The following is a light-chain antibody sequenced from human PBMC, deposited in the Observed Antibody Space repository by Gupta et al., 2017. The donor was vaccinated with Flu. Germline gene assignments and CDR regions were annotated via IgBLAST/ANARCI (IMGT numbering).Light chain of an antibody. CDR2: NDN. J-gene: IGLJ3*02. CDR3: AAWDDSLTALSADGSLSGLWV. Sequence: WYQHLPGTAPRLLIYNDNQRPSGVPDRFSGSKSGTSASLAIGGLQSEDEADYYCAAWDDSLTALSADGSLSGLWVFGGGTKLSVL. V-gene: IGLV1-44*01.